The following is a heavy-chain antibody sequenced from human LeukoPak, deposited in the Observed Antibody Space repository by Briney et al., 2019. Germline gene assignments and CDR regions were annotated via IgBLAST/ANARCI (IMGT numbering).Heavy chain of an antibody. D-gene: IGHD6-19*01. V-gene: IGHV3-7*01. CDR1: GLTFSSNY. CDR3: ARWSYSNGWFIDY. J-gene: IGHJ4*02. CDR2: IKEDSSAT. Sequence: GGSLGLSCAASGLTFSSNYMTWVRQAPGKGLEWVANIKEDSSATAYVGSVKGRFTISRDNAKNSLYLQMNSLRAEDTAVYYCARWSYSNGWFIDYWGQGTLVTVSS.